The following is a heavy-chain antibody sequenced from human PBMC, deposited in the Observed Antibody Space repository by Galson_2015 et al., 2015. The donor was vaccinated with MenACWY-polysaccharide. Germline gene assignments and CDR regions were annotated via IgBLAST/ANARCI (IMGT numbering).Heavy chain of an antibody. CDR2: IIPIFGTA. J-gene: IGHJ4*02. CDR3: ARLLDITMIQHVVSDY. V-gene: IGHV1-69*06. D-gene: IGHD3-22*01. Sequence: SVKVSCKASGGTFSSYAISWVRQAPGQGLEWMGGIIPIFGTANYAQKFQGRVTITADKSTSTAYMELSSLRSEDTAVYYCARLLDITMIQHVVSDYWGQGTLVTVSS. CDR1: GGTFSSYA.